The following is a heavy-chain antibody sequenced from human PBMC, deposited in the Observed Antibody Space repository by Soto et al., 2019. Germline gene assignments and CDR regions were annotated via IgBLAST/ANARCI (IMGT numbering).Heavy chain of an antibody. CDR2: ISGSGTII. D-gene: IGHD3-3*01. CDR3: ARDWDFWIDLYRSDAFDL. V-gene: IGHV3-48*03. CDR1: GFTFSSYE. Sequence: EVQLVESGGGLVQPGGSLRLSCAASGFTFSSYEMNWVRQTPGKGLEWLSYISGSGTIILYADSVKGRFTISRDNAKNSLYLQMNSLRVEDTAVYYGARDWDFWIDLYRSDAFDLWGQGTMVTVSS. J-gene: IGHJ3*01.